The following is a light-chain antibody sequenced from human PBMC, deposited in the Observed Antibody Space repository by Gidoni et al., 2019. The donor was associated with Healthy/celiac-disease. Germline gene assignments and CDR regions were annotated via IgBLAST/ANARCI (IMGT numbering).Light chain of an antibody. Sequence: QSVLTQPPSASGTPGQRVTISCSGSSSNIGSNYVYWYQQLPGTAPKLLIYSNNQRPSGVPDRFSGSKSGTSASLAISVLRSEDEADYYCAAWDDSLSGRVFGTGTKVTVL. CDR2: SNN. V-gene: IGLV1-47*02. CDR1: SSNIGSNY. J-gene: IGLJ1*01. CDR3: AAWDDSLSGRV.